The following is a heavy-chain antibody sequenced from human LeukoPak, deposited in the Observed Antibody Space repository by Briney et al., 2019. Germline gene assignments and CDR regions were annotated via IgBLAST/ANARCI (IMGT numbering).Heavy chain of an antibody. CDR3: AVHRTIWSGEDIGI. J-gene: IGHJ4*03. D-gene: IGHD3-3*01. Sequence: SETLSCTCTVSGGSISSSNYYWGWIRQPPGKGLEWIGSIYYSGSTYYNPSLKSRVTISVDTSKNQFSLKLSSVTAADTAVYYCAVHRTIWSGEDIGIWGHGTLVTVSS. V-gene: IGHV4-39*01. CDR2: IYYSGST. CDR1: GGSISSSNYY.